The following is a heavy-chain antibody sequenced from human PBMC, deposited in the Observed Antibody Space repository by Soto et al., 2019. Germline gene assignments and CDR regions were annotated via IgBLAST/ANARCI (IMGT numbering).Heavy chain of an antibody. CDR2: IDGSGGIT. CDR1: GFTFGTTD. V-gene: IGHV3-23*01. J-gene: IGHJ5*02. CDR3: VKNSGWFNT. Sequence: QLLQSGGGLVQPGGSLTLSCAASGFTFGTTDMSWVRQAPGAGLEWVSTIDGSGGITYYADSVKGRFTISRDNSRNTGYLQMNSLRGDDTALYYCVKNSGWFNTWGQGALVTVSS. D-gene: IGHD3-10*01.